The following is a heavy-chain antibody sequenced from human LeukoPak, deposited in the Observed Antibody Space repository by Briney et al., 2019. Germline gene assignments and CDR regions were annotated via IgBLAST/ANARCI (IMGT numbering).Heavy chain of an antibody. CDR1: GFTFSGYY. V-gene: IGHV3-11*06. D-gene: IGHD3-10*01. J-gene: IGHJ4*02. CDR2: ISSSSSYT. CDR3: ASYYGSGSYYNTIPFDY. Sequence: GGSLRLSCAASGFTFSGYYMSWIRQAPGKGLEWVSYISSSSSYTNYADSVKGRFTISRDNAKNSLYLQMNSLRAEDTAVYYCASYYGSGSYYNTIPFDYWGQGTLVTVSS.